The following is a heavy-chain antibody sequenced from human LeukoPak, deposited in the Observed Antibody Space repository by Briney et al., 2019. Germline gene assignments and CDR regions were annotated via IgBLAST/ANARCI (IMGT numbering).Heavy chain of an antibody. CDR3: ARRYCTNGVCYRSAFDI. V-gene: IGHV4-39*01. CDR1: GGSISSSSYY. CDR2: IYYSGST. Sequence: PSETLSLTCTVSGGSISSSSYYWGWIRQPPGKGLEWIGSIYYSGSTYYNPSLKSRVTISVDTSKKQFSLKLSSVTAADTAMYYCARRYCTNGVCYRSAFDIWGQGTMVTVSS. D-gene: IGHD2-8*01. J-gene: IGHJ3*02.